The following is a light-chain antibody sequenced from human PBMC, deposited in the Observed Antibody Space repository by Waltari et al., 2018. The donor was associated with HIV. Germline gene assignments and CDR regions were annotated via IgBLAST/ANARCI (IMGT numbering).Light chain of an antibody. V-gene: IGLV2-23*01. CDR2: EGN. CDR3: SSYTSFSNVL. Sequence: QSALTQPASVSGSPGQSITISCTGTSSDVGTYSLVSWYQHHPGKAPKLMIYEGNKRASGGSNRFSGSKAGNTASLTNSGLPAGDEADYFCSSYTSFSNVLFGGGTKLTVL. J-gene: IGLJ2*01. CDR1: SSDVGTYSL.